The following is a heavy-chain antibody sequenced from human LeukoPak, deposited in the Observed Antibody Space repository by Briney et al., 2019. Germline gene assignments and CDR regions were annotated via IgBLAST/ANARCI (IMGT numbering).Heavy chain of an antibody. CDR3: AKDGNIVVVPAAYYYYYMDV. J-gene: IGHJ6*03. Sequence: GGSLRLSCAASGFTFSSYGVHWVRQAPGKGLEWVAFIRYDGSNKYYADSVKGRFTISRDNSKNTLYLQMNSLRAEDTAVYYCAKDGNIVVVPAAYYYYYMDVWGKGTTVTVSS. CDR2: IRYDGSNK. CDR1: GFTFSSYG. V-gene: IGHV3-30*02. D-gene: IGHD2-2*01.